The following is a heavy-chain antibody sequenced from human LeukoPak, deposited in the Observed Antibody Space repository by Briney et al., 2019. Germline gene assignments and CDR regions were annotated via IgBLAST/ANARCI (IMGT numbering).Heavy chain of an antibody. J-gene: IGHJ3*02. V-gene: IGHV4-59*12. CDR2: IYYSGST. CDR1: GGSISSYY. D-gene: IGHD5-24*01. CDR3: ARDGYKSEGAFDI. Sequence: SETLSLTCTVSGGSISSYYWSWIRQPPGKGLEWIGYIYYSGSTNYNPSLKSRVTISVDTSKNQFSLKLSSVTAADTAVYYCARDGYKSEGAFDIWGQGTMVTVSS.